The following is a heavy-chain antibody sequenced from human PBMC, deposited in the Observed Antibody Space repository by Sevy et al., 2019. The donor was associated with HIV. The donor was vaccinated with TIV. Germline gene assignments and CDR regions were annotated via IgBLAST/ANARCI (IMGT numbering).Heavy chain of an antibody. D-gene: IGHD1-1*01. CDR2: IYYSGST. CDR1: GGSLITTNYY. J-gene: IGHJ5*02. Sequence: SETLSLTCSVSGGSLITTNYYWAWLRQSPGKGLEWIASIYYSGSTYYNPSLKARVTVSVDTSRSQFSLIPNSVTAADTSVYYCAAHEGVTISEARFDPWGQGTLVTVSS. V-gene: IGHV4-39*01. CDR3: AAHEGVTISEARFDP.